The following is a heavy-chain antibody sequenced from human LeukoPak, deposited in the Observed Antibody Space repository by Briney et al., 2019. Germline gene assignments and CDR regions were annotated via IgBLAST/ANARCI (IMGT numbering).Heavy chain of an antibody. Sequence: ASVKVSCTASGDTFTSYGISWVRQAPGQGLEWMGWISAYNGNTNYAQKLQGRVTMTTDTSTSTAYMELRSLRSDDTAVYYCARDKPAYYYDSSEAFDIWGQGTMVTVSS. D-gene: IGHD3-22*01. V-gene: IGHV1-18*01. J-gene: IGHJ3*02. CDR2: ISAYNGNT. CDR3: ARDKPAYYYDSSEAFDI. CDR1: GDTFTSYG.